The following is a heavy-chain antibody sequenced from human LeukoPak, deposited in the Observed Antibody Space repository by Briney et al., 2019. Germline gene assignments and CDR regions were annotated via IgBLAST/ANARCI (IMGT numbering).Heavy chain of an antibody. Sequence: ASVKVSCKASGYTFTSYDINWVRQATGQGLEWMGWMNPNSGNTGYAQKFQGRVTMTRDTSTSTVYMELSSLRSEDTAVYYCAREPSYSSGWPFDYWGQGTLVTVSS. CDR2: MNPNSGNT. D-gene: IGHD6-19*01. CDR3: AREPSYSSGWPFDY. V-gene: IGHV1-8*01. J-gene: IGHJ4*02. CDR1: GYTFTSYD.